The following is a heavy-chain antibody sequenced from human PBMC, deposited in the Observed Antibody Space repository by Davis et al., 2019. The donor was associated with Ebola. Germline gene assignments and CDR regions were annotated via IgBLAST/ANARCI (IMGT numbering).Heavy chain of an antibody. CDR3: ARDLYRGTSDWYFDL. V-gene: IGHV4-34*01. Sequence: PGGSLRLSCAVYGGSFSGYYWSWIRQPPGKGLEWIGEINHSGSTNYNPSLKSRVTISVDTSKNQFSLKLSSVTAADTAVYYCARDLYRGTSDWYFDLWGRGTLVTVSS. CDR2: INHSGST. CDR1: GGSFSGYY. J-gene: IGHJ2*01. D-gene: IGHD1-14*01.